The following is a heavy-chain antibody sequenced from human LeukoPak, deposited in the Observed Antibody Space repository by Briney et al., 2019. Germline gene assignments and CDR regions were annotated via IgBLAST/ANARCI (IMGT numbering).Heavy chain of an antibody. V-gene: IGHV4-34*01. CDR2: INHRGRT. D-gene: IGHD6-13*01. Sequence: SETLSLTCAVFGGSFGGYYWSWIRQPPGKGLECIGEINHRGRTNYNPSLKSRVTISIDTSKNQFSLKLRSVTAADTAVYYCARGPHGPAAGSGANWGQGTLVTVSS. CDR1: GGSFGGYY. CDR3: ARGPHGPAAGSGAN. J-gene: IGHJ4*02.